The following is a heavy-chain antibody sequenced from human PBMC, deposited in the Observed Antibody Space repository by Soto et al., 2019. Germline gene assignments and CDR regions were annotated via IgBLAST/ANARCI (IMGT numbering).Heavy chain of an antibody. CDR2: ISGSGGST. V-gene: IGHV3-23*01. J-gene: IGHJ6*02. D-gene: IGHD3-3*01. Sequence: PGGSLRLSCAASGFTFSSNAMSWVRQAPGKGLEWVSVISGSGGSTYYADSVKGRFTISRDNSKNTLYLQMNSLRAEDTAVYYCAHTYDFWSGWDGMDVCGQGTTVTVSS. CDR1: GFTFSSNA. CDR3: AHTYDFWSGWDGMDV.